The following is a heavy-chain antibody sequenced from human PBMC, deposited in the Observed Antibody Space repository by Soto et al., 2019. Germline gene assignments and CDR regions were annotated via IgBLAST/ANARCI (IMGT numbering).Heavy chain of an antibody. CDR2: IYYSGTT. CDR1: GVSMSSSPYY. Sequence: QVQLQESGPGLVKASQTLSLTCTVSGVSMSSSPYYWTWIRQHPVKGLEWIGYIYYSGTTHYNPSLKSRLSISTDTSKNQFSMKLTSLTAADTAVYFCARDGGGCGGGSCWSGGGQGTRVIVSS. CDR3: ARDGGGCGGGSCWSG. J-gene: IGHJ1*01. V-gene: IGHV4-31*03. D-gene: IGHD2-15*01.